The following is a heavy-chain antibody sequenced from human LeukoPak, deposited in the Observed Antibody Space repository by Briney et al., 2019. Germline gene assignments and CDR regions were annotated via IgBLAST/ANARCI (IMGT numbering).Heavy chain of an antibody. J-gene: IGHJ5*02. V-gene: IGHV3-21*01. CDR2: ISSSRRDI. D-gene: IGHD2-21*02. CDR1: GFTVRSYS. Sequence: GGSLRLAWAAAGFTVRSYSMNGVREGPGKGVEWVSGISSSRRDIYYADPVKGRLTIYRDNAKNSVYLHIHSLRAQDTAVYYCARLVVTAFGTQRDSVGPFSPWGQGTLVTVSS. CDR3: ARLVVTAFGTQRDSVGPFSP.